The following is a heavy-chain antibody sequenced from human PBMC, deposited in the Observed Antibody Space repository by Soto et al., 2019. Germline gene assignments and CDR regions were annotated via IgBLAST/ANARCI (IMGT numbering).Heavy chain of an antibody. CDR2: IKSKTDGGTT. CDR3: TTLNICGWSTGVIDY. J-gene: IGHJ4*02. Sequence: GGSLRLSCAASGFTFSNDWMSWVRQAPGKGLEWVGRIKSKTDGGTTDYAATVKGRFTISRDDSKNTLYLQMNSLKTEDTALYYWTTLNICGWSTGVIDYWGQGTLVTVSS. D-gene: IGHD3-3*02. V-gene: IGHV3-15*01. CDR1: GFTFSNDW.